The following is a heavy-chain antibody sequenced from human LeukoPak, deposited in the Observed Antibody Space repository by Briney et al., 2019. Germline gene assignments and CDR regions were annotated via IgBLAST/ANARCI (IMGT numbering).Heavy chain of an antibody. V-gene: IGHV4-39*01. J-gene: IGHJ5*02. CDR3: ARQPPHDYDFWSGYPGGWFDP. CDR1: GGSISSSSYY. Sequence: SETLSLTCTVSGGSISSSSYYWGWIRLPPGKGLEWIGSIYYSGSTYYNPSLKSRVTISVDTSKNQFSLKLSSVTAADTAVYYCARQPPHDYDFWSGYPGGWFDPWGQGTLVTVSS. CDR2: IYYSGST. D-gene: IGHD3-3*01.